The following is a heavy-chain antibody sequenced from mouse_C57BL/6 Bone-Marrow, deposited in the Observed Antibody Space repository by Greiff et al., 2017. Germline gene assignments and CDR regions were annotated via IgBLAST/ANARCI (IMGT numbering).Heavy chain of an antibody. Sequence: VQLKESGPELVKPGASVKISCKASGYSFTDYNMNWVKQSNGQSLEWIGVINPNYGTTSYNQKFKGKATLTVDQSSSTAYIQLNSLTSEDSAVYYCARGYDYEYAMDYWGQGTSVTVSS. J-gene: IGHJ4*01. V-gene: IGHV1-39*01. D-gene: IGHD2-4*01. CDR2: INPNYGTT. CDR1: GYSFTDYN. CDR3: ARGYDYEYAMDY.